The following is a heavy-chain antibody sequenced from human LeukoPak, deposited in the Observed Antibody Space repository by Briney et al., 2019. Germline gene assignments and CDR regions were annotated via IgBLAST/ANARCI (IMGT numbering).Heavy chain of an antibody. V-gene: IGHV3-23*01. J-gene: IGHJ4*02. Sequence: PGGSLRLSCAASGFTFSSYAMSWVRLAPGKGLEWVSTISGSGDTTYYADSVRGRFTISRDNSNNTLYLQMNSLRAEDTAVYYCARDAGRSSAYFDYWGQGTLVTVSS. D-gene: IGHD6-13*01. CDR1: GFTFSSYA. CDR3: ARDAGRSSAYFDY. CDR2: ISGSGDTT.